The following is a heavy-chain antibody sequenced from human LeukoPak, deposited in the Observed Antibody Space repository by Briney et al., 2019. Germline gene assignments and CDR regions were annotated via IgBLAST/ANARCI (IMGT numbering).Heavy chain of an antibody. CDR1: GGSLSDYY. CDR2: NYSSGST. J-gene: IGHJ3*02. Sequence: SETLSLTCTVSGGSLSDYYCNWLRQPAGKGLEGIGHNYSSGSTHYTLCLMRRGTISVDTSKIQYSLRLTYVTAAHPAIYYFARVCPDRGTAQWHAFDIWGQGGMDTVSS. D-gene: IGHD6-19*01. V-gene: IGHV4-59*01. CDR3: ARVCPDRGTAQWHAFDI.